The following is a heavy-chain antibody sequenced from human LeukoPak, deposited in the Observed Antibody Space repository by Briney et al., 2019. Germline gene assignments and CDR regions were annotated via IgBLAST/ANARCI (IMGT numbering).Heavy chain of an antibody. CDR1: GFTVSSNY. V-gene: IGHV3-21*01. CDR2: ISGDSRYI. CDR3: ARGPTVLVGYCSSSSCQADY. D-gene: IGHD2-2*01. J-gene: IGHJ4*02. Sequence: GGSLRLSCAASGFTVSSNYMSWVRQAPGKGLEWVSAISGDSRYIYYADSVKGRFTISRDNAKNSLYLQMNNLRVEDAAVYYCARGPTVLVGYCSSSSCQADYWGQGTLVTVSS.